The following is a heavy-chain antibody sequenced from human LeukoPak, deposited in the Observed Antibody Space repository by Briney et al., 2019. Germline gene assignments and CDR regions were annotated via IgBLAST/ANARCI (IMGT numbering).Heavy chain of an antibody. D-gene: IGHD2-2*01. V-gene: IGHV3-23*01. CDR2: ISGSGGST. Sequence: GGSLRLSCAASGFTFSSYAMSWVRQAPGKGLEWVSAISGSGGSTYYADSVKGRFTIPRDNSKNTLYLQMNSLRAEDTAVYYCANRVVVPAAVDYWGQGTLVTVSS. CDR1: GFTFSSYA. J-gene: IGHJ4*02. CDR3: ANRVVVPAAVDY.